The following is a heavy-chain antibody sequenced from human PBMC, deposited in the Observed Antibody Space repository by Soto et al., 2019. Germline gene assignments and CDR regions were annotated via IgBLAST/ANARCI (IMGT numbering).Heavy chain of an antibody. CDR1: GYTFTSYD. CDR2: MNPNSGNT. V-gene: IGHV1-8*01. J-gene: IGHJ4*02. CDR3: ARGLTNPIAAPD. Sequence: SVKVSCTASGYTFTSYDINWVRQATGHGLEWMGWMNPNSGNTGYAQKFQGRVTMTRNTSISTAYMELSSLRSEDTAVYYCARGLTNPIAAPDWGQATLVTVSS. D-gene: IGHD6-13*01.